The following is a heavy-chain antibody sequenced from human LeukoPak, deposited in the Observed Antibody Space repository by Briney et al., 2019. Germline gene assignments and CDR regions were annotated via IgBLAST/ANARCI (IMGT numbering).Heavy chain of an antibody. CDR3: ARGAKNIVVVPAAIGPYGMDV. Sequence: PSETLSLTCTVSGGSISSSSYYWGWIRQPPGKGLEWIGSIYYSGSTNYNPSLKSRVTISVDTSKNQFSLKLSSVTAADTAVYYCARGAKNIVVVPAAIGPYGMDVWGQGTTVTVSS. V-gene: IGHV4-39*07. CDR2: IYYSGST. J-gene: IGHJ6*02. D-gene: IGHD2-2*01. CDR1: GGSISSSSYY.